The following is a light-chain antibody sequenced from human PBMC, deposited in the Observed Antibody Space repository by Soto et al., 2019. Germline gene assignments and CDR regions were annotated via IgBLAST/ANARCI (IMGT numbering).Light chain of an antibody. Sequence: QSVLTQAPSASGSPGQSVTISCTGTSGDVGGYDFVSWYQQYPGKAPKLMIFEVRKRLSGVPDRFSGSKSGNTASLTVSGLQADDEADYYCSSFAGSNTWVFGGGTKLTVL. J-gene: IGLJ3*02. V-gene: IGLV2-8*01. CDR1: SGDVGGYDF. CDR2: EVR. CDR3: SSFAGSNTWV.